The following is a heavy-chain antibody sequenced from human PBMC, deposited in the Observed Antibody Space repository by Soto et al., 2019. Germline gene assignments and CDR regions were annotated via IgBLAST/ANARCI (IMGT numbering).Heavy chain of an antibody. CDR3: AKSCSSPSYYFDY. J-gene: IGHJ4*02. Sequence: PGGSLRLSCAASGFTFSSYGMHWVRQAPGKGLEWVAVISYDGSNKYYADSVKGRFTISRGNSKNTLYLQMNSLRAEDTAVYYCAKSCSSPSYYFDYWGQGTLVTVSS. CDR2: ISYDGSNK. D-gene: IGHD2-2*01. CDR1: GFTFSSYG. V-gene: IGHV3-30*18.